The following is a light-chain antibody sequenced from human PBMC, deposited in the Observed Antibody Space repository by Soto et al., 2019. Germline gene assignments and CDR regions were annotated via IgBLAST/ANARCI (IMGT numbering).Light chain of an antibody. CDR2: KAS. V-gene: IGKV1-5*03. CDR1: QSISSW. J-gene: IGKJ1*01. CDR3: QQYNSYPWT. Sequence: DIQMTPSPSTLSASVGDRVTITCRASQSISSWLAWYQQKPGKAPKLLIYKASSRESGVPSRFSGSGSGKEFTLTISSLQPDDFATYYCQQYNSYPWTFGQGTNVEIK.